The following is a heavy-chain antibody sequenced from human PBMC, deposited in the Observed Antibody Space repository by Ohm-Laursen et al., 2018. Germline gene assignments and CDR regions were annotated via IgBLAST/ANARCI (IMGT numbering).Heavy chain of an antibody. D-gene: IGHD3-22*01. J-gene: IGHJ4*02. Sequence: SLRLSCTASGFSFSSYNMDWVRQTPGKGLEWVSSISGSSTYIYYADSLKGRFTVSRDNAKNSVYLQMNSLRAEDTAVYYCTRGLYSYGSSGYPYWGQGTLVTVSS. CDR3: TRGLYSYGSSGYPY. V-gene: IGHV3-21*06. CDR1: GFSFSSYN. CDR2: ISGSSTYI.